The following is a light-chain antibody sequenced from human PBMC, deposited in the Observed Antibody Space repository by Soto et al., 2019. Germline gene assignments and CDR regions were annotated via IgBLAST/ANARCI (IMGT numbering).Light chain of an antibody. CDR3: QQYGSSPPFT. Sequence: EIVLTQSPGTLSLSPGERATLSCRASQSVSSSYLAWYQQQPGQAPRLLIYGASSRATGIPDRFSGSGSGTDFPLTIRKLEPEDFAVYYCQQYGSSPPFTFGPGTKVDIK. CDR1: QSVSSSY. V-gene: IGKV3-20*01. CDR2: GAS. J-gene: IGKJ3*01.